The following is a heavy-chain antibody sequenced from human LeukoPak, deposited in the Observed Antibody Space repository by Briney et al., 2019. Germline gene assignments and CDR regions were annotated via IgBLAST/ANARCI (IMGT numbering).Heavy chain of an antibody. J-gene: IGHJ6*04. CDR2: ISYDGSNK. CDR3: AREDAPYCSSTSCYYYYGMDV. Sequence: GGSLRLSCAASGFTLSSYAMHWVRQAPGKGLEWVAVISYDGSNKYYADSVKGRFTISRDNSKNTLYLQMNSLKAEDTAVYYCAREDAPYCSSTSCYYYYGMDVWGKGTTVTVSS. V-gene: IGHV3-30*04. CDR1: GFTLSSYA. D-gene: IGHD2-2*01.